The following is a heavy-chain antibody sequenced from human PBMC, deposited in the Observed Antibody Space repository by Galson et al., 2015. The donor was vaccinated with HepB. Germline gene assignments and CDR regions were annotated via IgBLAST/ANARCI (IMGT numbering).Heavy chain of an antibody. Sequence: SVKVSCKASGYTFTGYYMHWVRQAPGQGLEWMGRINPNSGGTNYAQKFQGRVTMTRDTSISTAYMELCRLRSDDTAVYYCARERQQLIRVGWFDPWGQGTLVTVSS. D-gene: IGHD6-13*01. V-gene: IGHV1-2*06. CDR1: GYTFTGYY. CDR2: INPNSGGT. J-gene: IGHJ5*02. CDR3: ARERQQLIRVGWFDP.